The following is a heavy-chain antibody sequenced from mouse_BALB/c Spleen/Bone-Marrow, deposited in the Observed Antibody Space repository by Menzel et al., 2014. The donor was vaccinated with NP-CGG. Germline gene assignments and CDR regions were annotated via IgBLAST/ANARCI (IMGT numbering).Heavy chain of an antibody. J-gene: IGHJ3*01. Sequence: EVKLVVSGGGLVQPGDSLRLSCATSGFTFSDFYMEWVRQPPGKRLEWIAASRNKAKHYTTEYSASVKGRFIVSRDTSQSILYLQMNALRAEDTAIYYCARDVGYGNYFVYWGQGTLVTVSA. CDR3: ARDVGYGNYFVY. CDR2: SRNKAKHYTT. CDR1: GFTFSDFY. D-gene: IGHD2-10*02. V-gene: IGHV7-1*02.